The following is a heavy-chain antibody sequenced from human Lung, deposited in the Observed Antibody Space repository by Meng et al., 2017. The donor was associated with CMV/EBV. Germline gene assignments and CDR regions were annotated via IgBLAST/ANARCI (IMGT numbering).Heavy chain of an antibody. V-gene: IGHV4-39*07. Sequence: LXCTVSGGSISSSSNYWGWIRQPPGKGLEWIGSIYYSGSTYYNPSLKSRVTISVDTSKNQFSLKLSSVTAANTAVYYCAKENYDSSGDDAVDIWGQGTXVTVSS. J-gene: IGHJ3*02. CDR3: AKENYDSSGDDAVDI. CDR2: IYYSGST. D-gene: IGHD3-22*01. CDR1: GGSISSSSNY.